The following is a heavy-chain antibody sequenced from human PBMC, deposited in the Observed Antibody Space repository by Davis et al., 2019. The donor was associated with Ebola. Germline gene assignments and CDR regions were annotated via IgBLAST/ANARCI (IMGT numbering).Heavy chain of an antibody. CDR2: IYYSGST. CDR1: GGSFSGYY. CDR3: ARVTRKYYYYGMDV. D-gene: IGHD2-2*01. Sequence: GSLRLSCAVYGGSFSGYYWSWIRQPPGKGLEWIGYIYYSGSTNYNPSLKSRVTISVDTSKNQFSLKLSSVTAADTAVYYCARVTRKYYYYGMDVWGQGTTVTVSS. V-gene: IGHV4-59*01. J-gene: IGHJ6*02.